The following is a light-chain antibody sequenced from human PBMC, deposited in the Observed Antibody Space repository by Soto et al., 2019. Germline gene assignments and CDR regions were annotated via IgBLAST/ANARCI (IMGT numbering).Light chain of an antibody. Sequence: ETVLTQSPATLSLSPGESATLSCRASQTVSRFFAWYQQKPGQSPRLLIYGVSNRATGVPARFSASGSGTDFTLSISSLEPEDSAVYYCQQRFTWPPTFGGGTKVEIK. J-gene: IGKJ4*01. CDR2: GVS. V-gene: IGKV3-11*01. CDR1: QTVSRF. CDR3: QQRFTWPPT.